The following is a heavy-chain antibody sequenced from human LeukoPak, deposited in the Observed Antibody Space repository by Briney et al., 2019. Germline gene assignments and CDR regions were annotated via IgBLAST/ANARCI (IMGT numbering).Heavy chain of an antibody. CDR2: INPNSGGT. CDR3: ARGGYCRGGSCAYAFDI. Sequence: ASEKVSCKASGYTFTGYYMHWVRQAPGQGLEWMGWINPNSGGTNYAQKFQGRVTMTRDTSISTAYMELSRLRSDDTAVYYCARGGYCRGGSCAYAFDIWGQGTMVTVSS. J-gene: IGHJ3*02. D-gene: IGHD2-15*01. V-gene: IGHV1-2*02. CDR1: GYTFTGYY.